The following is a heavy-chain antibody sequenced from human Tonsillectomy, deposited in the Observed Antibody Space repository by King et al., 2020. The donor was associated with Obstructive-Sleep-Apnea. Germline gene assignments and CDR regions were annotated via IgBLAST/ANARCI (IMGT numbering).Heavy chain of an antibody. V-gene: IGHV3-33*01. Sequence: VQLVESGGGVVQPGRSLRLSCAASGFTFSSYGMHWVRQAPGKGLEWVAVIWYDGSNKYYADSVKGRFTISRDNSKNTLYLQMNSLRAEDTAVYYCARDRAKRAVTTFSYFDYWGQGTLVTVSS. CDR3: ARDRAKRAVTTFSYFDY. CDR1: GFTFSSYG. J-gene: IGHJ4*02. D-gene: IGHD4-17*01. CDR2: IWYDGSNK.